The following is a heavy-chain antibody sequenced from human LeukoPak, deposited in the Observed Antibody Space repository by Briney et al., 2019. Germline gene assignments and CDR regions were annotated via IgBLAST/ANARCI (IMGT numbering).Heavy chain of an antibody. V-gene: IGHV1-24*01. CDR2: FDPEDGET. Sequence: ASVKVSCKVSGYTLTELSMHWVRQAPGKGLEWMGGFDPEDGETIYAQKFQGRVTMTEDTSTDTAYMELSSLRSEDTAVYYCATHYYDSSGYWRSDAFDIWGQGTMVTVSS. D-gene: IGHD3-22*01. J-gene: IGHJ3*02. CDR3: ATHYYDSSGYWRSDAFDI. CDR1: GYTLTELS.